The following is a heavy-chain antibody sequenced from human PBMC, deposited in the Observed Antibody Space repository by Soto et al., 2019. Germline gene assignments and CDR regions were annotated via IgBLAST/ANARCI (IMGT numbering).Heavy chain of an antibody. J-gene: IGHJ4*02. Sequence: PSETLSLTCTVSGGSISIGGYYWSGIRQHPGKGLEWIGYIYYSGSTYYNPSLKSRVTISVDTSKNQFSLKLSSVTAADTAVYYCTRDAPRWFGESSQWGQGTQVTVS. CDR2: IYYSGST. D-gene: IGHD3-10*01. CDR1: GGSISIGGYY. V-gene: IGHV4-31*03. CDR3: TRDAPRWFGESSQ.